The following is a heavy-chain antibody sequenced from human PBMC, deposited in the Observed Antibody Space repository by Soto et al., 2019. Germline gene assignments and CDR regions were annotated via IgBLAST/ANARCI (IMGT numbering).Heavy chain of an antibody. CDR2: IYSSGET. Sequence: EVQLVESGGGLVQPGGSLRLSCAASGFTVSSNYMTWVRQAPGQGLECVSVIYSSGETSYAASVKGRFSIFRDNSNKRLYLQMNSLRADDTATYYCARRHFYGSDWGQGTLVTVSS. CDR3: ARRHFYGSD. CDR1: GFTVSSNY. V-gene: IGHV3-66*04. D-gene: IGHD3-10*01. J-gene: IGHJ4*02.